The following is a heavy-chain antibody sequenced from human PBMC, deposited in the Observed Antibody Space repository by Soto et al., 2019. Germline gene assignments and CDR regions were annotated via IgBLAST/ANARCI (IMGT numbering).Heavy chain of an antibody. J-gene: IGHJ4*02. D-gene: IGHD3-3*01. CDR3: ARDALEWLHDVGFRVLYYFDY. Sequence: PGGSLRLSCAPSGFTFSDYYMSWIRQAPGKGLEWVSYISSSGSTIYYADSVKGRFTISRDNAKNSLYLQMNSLRAEDTAVYYCARDALEWLHDVGFRVLYYFDYWGQGTLVTVS. V-gene: IGHV3-11*01. CDR2: ISSSGSTI. CDR1: GFTFSDYY.